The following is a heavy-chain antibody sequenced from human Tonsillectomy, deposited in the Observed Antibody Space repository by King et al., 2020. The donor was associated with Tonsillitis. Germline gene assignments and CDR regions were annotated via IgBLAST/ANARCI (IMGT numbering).Heavy chain of an antibody. CDR3: ARDPTYYYDSSGYYYSHFDY. Sequence: VQLVESGGGLVQPGGSLRLSCAASGFTVSSYWMTWVRQAPGKGLEWVANIKQDGSEKYYVDSVKGRFTISRDNAKNSLYLQMNSLRAEDTAVYYCARDPTYYYDSSGYYYSHFDYWGQGTLVTVSS. D-gene: IGHD3-22*01. V-gene: IGHV3-7*04. CDR2: IKQDGSEK. CDR1: GFTVSSYW. J-gene: IGHJ4*02.